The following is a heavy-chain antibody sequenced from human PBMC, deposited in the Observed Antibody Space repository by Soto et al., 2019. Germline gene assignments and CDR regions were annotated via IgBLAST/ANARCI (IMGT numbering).Heavy chain of an antibody. CDR3: ARDHYDFWSGSPPYGMDV. V-gene: IGHV1-18*01. CDR1: GYTFTSYG. D-gene: IGHD3-3*01. J-gene: IGHJ6*02. Sequence: GASVKVSCKASGYTFTSYGISWVRQAPGQGLECMGWISAYNGNTNYAQKLQGRVTMTTDTSTSTAYMELRSLRSDDTAVYYCARDHYDFWSGSPPYGMDVWGQGTTVTVSS. CDR2: ISAYNGNT.